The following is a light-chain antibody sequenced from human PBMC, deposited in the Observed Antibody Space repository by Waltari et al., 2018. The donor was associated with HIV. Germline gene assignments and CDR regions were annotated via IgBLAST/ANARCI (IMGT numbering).Light chain of an antibody. V-gene: IGLV2-14*01. CDR3: SSYTNIDTLV. Sequence: QSALTQPASVSGSPGQSITISCTGTNSDVGFDNLVSWYRHHPGKAPQLVIYGVDSRPSGVSDRFSGSKSGNTASLTISTLQAEDEADYYCSSYTNIDTLVFGGGTKLTVL. CDR2: GVD. CDR1: NSDVGFDNL. J-gene: IGLJ3*02.